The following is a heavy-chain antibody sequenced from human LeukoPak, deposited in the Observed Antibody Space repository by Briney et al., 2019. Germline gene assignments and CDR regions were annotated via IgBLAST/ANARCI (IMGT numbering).Heavy chain of an antibody. V-gene: IGHV1-18*01. CDR2: ISAYTGDT. CDR1: GYTFISYN. J-gene: IGHJ6*02. CDR3: ARVHRLTPIYGLDV. D-gene: IGHD1-1*01. Sequence: GASVKVSCKASGYTFISYNITWVRQAPGQGLEHMGRISAYTGDTNYVQSLQGRVTMTTDTSTSTAYLVLRSLRSDDTAVYYCARVHRLTPIYGLDVWGQGTTVIVSS.